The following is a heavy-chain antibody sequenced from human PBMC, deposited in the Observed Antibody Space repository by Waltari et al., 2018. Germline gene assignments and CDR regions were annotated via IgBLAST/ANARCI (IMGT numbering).Heavy chain of an antibody. CDR3: ARLGTDSSGWYGDYYYGMDV. CDR2: IYHSGST. J-gene: IGHJ6*02. CDR1: GYSISSGYY. Sequence: QVQLQESGPGLVKPSETLSLTCAVSGYSISSGYYWGWIRQPPGKGLEWIGSIYHSGSTYYNPSLKSRVTISVDTSKNQISLKLSSVTAADTAVYYCARLGTDSSGWYGDYYYGMDVWGQGTTVTVSS. V-gene: IGHV4-38-2*01. D-gene: IGHD6-19*01.